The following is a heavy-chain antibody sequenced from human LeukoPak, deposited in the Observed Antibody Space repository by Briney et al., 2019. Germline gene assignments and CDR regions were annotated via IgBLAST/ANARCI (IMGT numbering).Heavy chain of an antibody. V-gene: IGHV3-9*01. CDR2: ISWNSGSI. Sequence: PGRSLRLSCAASGFTFDDYAMHWVRQAPGKGLEWVSGISWNSGSIGYADSVKGRFTISRDNAKNSLYLQMNSLRAEDTAVYYCARAPGYCSGGSCPLRYGMDVWGQGTTVTVSS. CDR3: ARAPGYCSGGSCPLRYGMDV. J-gene: IGHJ6*02. CDR1: GFTFDDYA. D-gene: IGHD2-15*01.